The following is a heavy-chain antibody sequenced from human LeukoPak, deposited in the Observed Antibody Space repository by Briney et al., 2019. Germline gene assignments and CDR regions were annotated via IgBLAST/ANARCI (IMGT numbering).Heavy chain of an antibody. CDR1: GGTFSSCA. D-gene: IGHD3-22*01. V-gene: IGHV1-69*05. Sequence: SVKVSCKASGGTFSSCAISWVRQAPGQGLEWMGGIIPIFGTANYAQKFQGRVTITTDESTSTAYMELSSLRSEDTAVYYCARVAPDYDSSGYFDYWGQGTLVTASS. CDR2: IIPIFGTA. CDR3: ARVAPDYDSSGYFDY. J-gene: IGHJ4*02.